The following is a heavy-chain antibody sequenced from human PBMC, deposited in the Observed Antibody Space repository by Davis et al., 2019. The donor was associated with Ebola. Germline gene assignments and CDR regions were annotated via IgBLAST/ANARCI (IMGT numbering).Heavy chain of an antibody. V-gene: IGHV3-48*04. CDR2: ISSGSSTI. CDR3: PFSILCWNHLRDFGS. D-gene: IGHD2-8*02. CDR1: GFTFSSYT. Sequence: GGSLRLSCAASGFTFSSYTMNWVRQAPGKGLEYVSYISSGSSTIYYADSVKGRFTISRDNAKNSLYLQMNSLRAEDTAVHHSPFSILCWNHLRDFGSWGQGTLVTVSS. J-gene: IGHJ4*02.